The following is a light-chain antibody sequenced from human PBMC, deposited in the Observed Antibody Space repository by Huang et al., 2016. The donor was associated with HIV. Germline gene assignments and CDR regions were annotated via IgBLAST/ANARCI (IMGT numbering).Light chain of an antibody. CDR1: QGIRND. CDR3: LQDYNYPRT. Sequence: AIQMTQSPSSLSASVGDRVTITCPASQGIRNDVGWYQQRPGKAPKVLIYAASALNSGVPLRFSGSGSGTDFTLTISNLQPEDVATYYCLQDYNYPRTFGQGTKVKI. CDR2: AAS. J-gene: IGKJ1*01. V-gene: IGKV1-6*01.